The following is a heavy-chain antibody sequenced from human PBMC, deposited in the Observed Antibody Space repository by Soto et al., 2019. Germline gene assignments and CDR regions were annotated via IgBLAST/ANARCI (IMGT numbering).Heavy chain of an antibody. CDR3: ASPPSSNRYYYGMDV. CDR2: IIPIFGTA. Sequence: QVQLVQSGAEVKKPGSSVKVSCKASGGTFSSYAISWVRQAPGQGLEWMGGIIPIFGTANYAQKFQGRVTXPXXXSXXTAYMELSSLRSEDTAVYYGASPPSSNRYYYGMDVWGQGTTVTVSS. CDR1: GGTFSSYA. V-gene: IGHV1-69*05. J-gene: IGHJ6*02. D-gene: IGHD4-4*01.